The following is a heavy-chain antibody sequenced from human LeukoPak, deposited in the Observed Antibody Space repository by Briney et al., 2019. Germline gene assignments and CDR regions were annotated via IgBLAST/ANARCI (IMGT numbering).Heavy chain of an antibody. CDR3: AKDPDIVVVPAAIWFDP. D-gene: IGHD2-2*01. J-gene: IGHJ5*02. CDR2: ISGSGGST. CDR1: GFTFSSYA. Sequence: GGSLRLSCAASGFTFSSYAMSWVRQAPGKGLEWVSAISGSGGSTYYADSVKGRFTISRDNSKNTLYLQMNSLRAEDTAVYYCAKDPDIVVVPAAIWFDPWGQGTLVTVAS. V-gene: IGHV3-23*01.